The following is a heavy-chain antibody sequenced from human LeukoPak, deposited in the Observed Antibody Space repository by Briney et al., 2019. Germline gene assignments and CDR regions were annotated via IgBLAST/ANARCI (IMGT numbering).Heavy chain of an antibody. V-gene: IGHV1-18*01. CDR2: ISAYNGNT. D-gene: IGHD3-10*01. CDR3: ARDEGLYYYGSGSYYHY. J-gene: IGHJ4*02. Sequence: GASVKVSCKASGYTFTSYGISWVRQAPGQGLEWMGWISAYNGNTNYAQKLQGRVTMTTDTSTSTAYMELRSLRSDDTAVYYCARDEGLYYYGSGSYYHYWGQGTLVTVSS. CDR1: GYTFTSYG.